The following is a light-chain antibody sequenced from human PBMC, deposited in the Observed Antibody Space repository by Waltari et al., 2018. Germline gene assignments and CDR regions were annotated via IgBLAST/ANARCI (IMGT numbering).Light chain of an antibody. J-gene: IGKJ2*01. CDR1: QSVSGN. V-gene: IGKV3-15*01. CDR2: GAS. Sequence: IVITQSPATLSVSPGARVTLSCRASQSVSGNLAWYQQKPGQAPRLLMYGASTRAAGVPTRFSGSGSGTEFTVTISSLQSEDFAVYYCQQYNDWPQTFGQGTKLETK. CDR3: QQYNDWPQT.